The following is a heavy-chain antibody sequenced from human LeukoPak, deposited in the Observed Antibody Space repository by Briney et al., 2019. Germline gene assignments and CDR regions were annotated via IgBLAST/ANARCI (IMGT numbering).Heavy chain of an antibody. Sequence: PGGSLRLSCAASGFTVSSNYMSWVRQAPGKGLEWVSVIYSGGSTYYADSVKGRFTISRDNSKNTLYLQMNSLRAEDTAVYYCARHQTYYYDSSGYYYRGDFDYWGQGTLVTVSS. CDR1: GFTVSSNY. D-gene: IGHD3-22*01. CDR3: ARHQTYYYDSSGYYYRGDFDY. V-gene: IGHV3-66*04. J-gene: IGHJ4*02. CDR2: IYSGGST.